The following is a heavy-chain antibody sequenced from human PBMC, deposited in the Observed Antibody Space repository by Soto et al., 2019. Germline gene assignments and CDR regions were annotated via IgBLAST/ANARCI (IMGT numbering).Heavy chain of an antibody. D-gene: IGHD6-13*01. J-gene: IGHJ4*02. CDR1: GGSLITNGIC. CDR2: IDWDDDK. V-gene: IGHV2-70*11. CDR3: ERMERYRSSWSRVAY. Sequence: RTRTLTVTSAYFGGSLITNGICVNWVRQPPGKALEWLARIDWDDDKYYSTSLKTRLTISKDTSKNQVVLTMTNMDPVDTATYYCERMERYRSSWSRVAYWRQRAPVIVSP.